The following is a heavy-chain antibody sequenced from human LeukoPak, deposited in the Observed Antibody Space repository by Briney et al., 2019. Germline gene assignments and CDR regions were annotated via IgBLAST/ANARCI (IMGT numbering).Heavy chain of an antibody. Sequence: SQTLSLTCTVSGGSISSGSYYWSWIRQPPGKGLEWIGNIHYSETTNFNPSLKSRVAISVDTSKNQFSLKMTSVTAADTAVYYCARVSAAGMDFHYGMDVWGQGTTVLVSS. CDR2: IHYSETT. CDR1: GGSISSGSYY. V-gene: IGHV4-61*01. J-gene: IGHJ6*02. D-gene: IGHD6-13*01. CDR3: ARVSAAGMDFHYGMDV.